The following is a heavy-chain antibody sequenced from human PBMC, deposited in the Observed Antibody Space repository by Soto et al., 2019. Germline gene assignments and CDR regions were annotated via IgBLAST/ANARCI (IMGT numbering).Heavy chain of an antibody. D-gene: IGHD2-21*02. CDR2: ISGSGGST. J-gene: IGHJ5*02. V-gene: IGHV3-23*01. Sequence: EVQLLESGGGLVQPGGSPRLSCAASGFTFSSYAMSWVRQAPGKGLEWVSTISGSGGSTHYADSVKGRFTISRDNSKNTLYLQMNSLRAEDTAVYYCAKFYGGNSAHTYTIDPWGQGTLVTVSS. CDR1: GFTFSSYA. CDR3: AKFYGGNSAHTYTIDP.